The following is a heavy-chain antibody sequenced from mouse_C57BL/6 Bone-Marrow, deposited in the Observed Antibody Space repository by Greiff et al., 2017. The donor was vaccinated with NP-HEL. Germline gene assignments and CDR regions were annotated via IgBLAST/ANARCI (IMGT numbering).Heavy chain of an antibody. CDR2: IYPGDGDT. Sequence: VKLMESGAELVKPGASVKISCKASGYAFSSYWMNWVKQRPGKGLEWIGQIYPGDGDTNYNGKFKGKATLTADKSSSTAYMQLSSLTSEDSAVYFCARGRLLNWYFDVWGTETTVTVSS. D-gene: IGHD2-3*01. V-gene: IGHV1-80*01. CDR3: ARGRLLNWYFDV. CDR1: GYAFSSYW. J-gene: IGHJ1*03.